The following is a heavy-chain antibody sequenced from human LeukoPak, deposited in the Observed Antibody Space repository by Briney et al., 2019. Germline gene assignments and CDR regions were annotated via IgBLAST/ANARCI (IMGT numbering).Heavy chain of an antibody. D-gene: IGHD3-10*01. CDR1: GFTFSSYA. V-gene: IGHV3-23*01. CDR3: ARLYGSGSYLNGDYYYYGMDV. J-gene: IGHJ6*04. Sequence: GGSLRLSCAASGFTFSSYAMSWVRQAPGKGLEWVSAISGSGGSTYYADSVKGRFTISRDNSKNTLYLQMNSLRSDDTAVYYCARLYGSGSYLNGDYYYYGMDVWGKGTTVTVSS. CDR2: ISGSGGST.